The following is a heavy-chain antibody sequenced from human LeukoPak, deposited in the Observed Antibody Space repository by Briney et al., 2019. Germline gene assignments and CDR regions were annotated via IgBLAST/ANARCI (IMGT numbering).Heavy chain of an antibody. Sequence: SETLSLTCTVSGYSISSGYYWGWIRQPPGEGLEWIGSIYHSGSTYYNPSLKSRVTISVDTSKNQFSLKLSSVTAADTAVYYCARDSLPFDPWGQGTLVTVSS. V-gene: IGHV4-38-2*02. D-gene: IGHD2-15*01. CDR2: IYHSGST. J-gene: IGHJ5*02. CDR1: GYSISSGYY. CDR3: ARDSLPFDP.